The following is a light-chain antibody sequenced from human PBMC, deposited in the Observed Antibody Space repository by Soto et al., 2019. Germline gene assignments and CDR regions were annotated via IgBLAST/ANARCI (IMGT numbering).Light chain of an antibody. CDR2: NNN. CDR1: SSNIGGNP. Sequence: SVLTQPPSASGTPGQRVTISCSGSSSNIGGNPVNWYQQLPGTAPKLLIYNNNQRPSGVPDRFSGSKSGTSASLAISGLQSEDEDDYYCAAWHDSLNGTVFGGGTKVTVL. V-gene: IGLV1-44*01. J-gene: IGLJ3*02. CDR3: AAWHDSLNGTV.